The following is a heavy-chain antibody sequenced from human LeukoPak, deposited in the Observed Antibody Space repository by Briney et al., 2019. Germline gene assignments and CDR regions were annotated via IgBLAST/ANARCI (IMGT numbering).Heavy chain of an antibody. D-gene: IGHD2-2*01. CDR1: GFTFSSYS. J-gene: IGHJ5*02. CDR2: ISSSSSYI. V-gene: IGHV3-21*01. Sequence: PGGSLRLSCAASGFTFSSYSMNWVRQAPGKGLEWVSSISSSSSYIYYADSVKGRFTISRDNAKNSLYLQMNSLGAEDTAVYYCARSVLGYCSSTSCHNWFDPWGQGTLVTVSS. CDR3: ARSVLGYCSSTSCHNWFDP.